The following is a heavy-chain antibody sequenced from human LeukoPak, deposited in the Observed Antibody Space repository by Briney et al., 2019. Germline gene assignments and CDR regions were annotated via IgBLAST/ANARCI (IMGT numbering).Heavy chain of an antibody. CDR3: ARSSGTMVREGFDY. J-gene: IGHJ4*02. CDR1: GFTFSTYA. V-gene: IGHV3-23*01. Sequence: PGGSLRLSCAASGFTFSTYAMTWVRQAPGKGLEWVSFISGSGNNLFYADSVRGRFTISRDNAKNTLYLQMNSLRAEDTAVYYCARSSGTMVREGFDYWGQGTLVTVSS. D-gene: IGHD3-10*01. CDR2: ISGSGNNL.